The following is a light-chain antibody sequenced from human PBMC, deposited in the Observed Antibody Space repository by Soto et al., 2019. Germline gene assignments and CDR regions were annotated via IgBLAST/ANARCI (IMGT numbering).Light chain of an antibody. CDR1: SSDVGNYDL. J-gene: IGLJ1*01. CDR2: EGS. Sequence: QPVLTQPASVSGSPGQSITISCTGTSSDVGNYDLVSWYQQHPGKAPKLMIYEGSKRPSGVSNRFSGSKSGNTASLTISGLQAEDEADYYCCSYVGGSSYVFGTGTKLTVL. CDR3: CSYVGGSSYV. V-gene: IGLV2-23*01.